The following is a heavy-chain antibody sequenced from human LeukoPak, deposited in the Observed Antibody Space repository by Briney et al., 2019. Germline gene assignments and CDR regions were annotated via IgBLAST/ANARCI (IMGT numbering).Heavy chain of an antibody. CDR2: INHSGST. D-gene: IGHD5-24*01. J-gene: IGHJ3*02. V-gene: IGHV4-34*01. CDR1: GGSFSGYY. Sequence: SETLSLTCAVYGGSFSGYYWSWLRQPPGKGLEWIGEINHSGSTNYNPSLKSRVTISVETSKNQFSLKLSSVTAADTAVYYCASGVRVKRGLQWGRSVDIWGQGTMVTVSS. CDR3: ASGVRVKRGLQWGRSVDI.